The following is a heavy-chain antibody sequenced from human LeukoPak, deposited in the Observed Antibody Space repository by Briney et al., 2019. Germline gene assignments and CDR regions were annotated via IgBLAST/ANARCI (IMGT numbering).Heavy chain of an antibody. CDR2: IKQDGSEK. J-gene: IGHJ4*02. D-gene: IGHD3-22*01. CDR3: AKHPKAYYYDSSGYRDY. V-gene: IGHV3-7*03. CDR1: GFTFSSYW. Sequence: PGGSLRLSCAASGFTFSSYWMSWVRQAPGKGLEWVANIKQDGSEKYYVDSVKGRFTISRDNAKNSLYLQMNGLRAEDTAVYYCAKHPKAYYYDSSGYRDYWGQGTLVTVSS.